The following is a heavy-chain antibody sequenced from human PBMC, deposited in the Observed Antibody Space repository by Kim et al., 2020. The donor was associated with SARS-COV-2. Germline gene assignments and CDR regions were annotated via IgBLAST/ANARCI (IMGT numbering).Heavy chain of an antibody. Sequence: GGSLRLSCAASGFTFSSYGMHWVRQAPGKGLEWVAVISYDGSNKYYADSVKGRFTISRDNSKNTLYLQMNSLRAEDTAVYYCAKELLRIFIVGATTSFDYWGQGTLVTVSS. CDR2: ISYDGSNK. V-gene: IGHV3-30*18. CDR3: AKELLRIFIVGATTSFDY. J-gene: IGHJ4*02. CDR1: GFTFSSYG. D-gene: IGHD1-26*01.